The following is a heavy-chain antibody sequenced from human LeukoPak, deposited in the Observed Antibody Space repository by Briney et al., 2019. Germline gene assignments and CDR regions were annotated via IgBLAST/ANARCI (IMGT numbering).Heavy chain of an antibody. CDR3: ASPGYRYGYSFFDY. J-gene: IGHJ4*02. CDR2: IRSSSSTT. CDR1: GFTFSSYS. D-gene: IGHD5-18*01. V-gene: IGHV3-48*01. Sequence: GGSLRLSCAASGFTFSSYSMNWVRQAPGKGLEWGSYIRSSSSTTYYAGSVKGRFTISRDNAKNSLYLQMNSLRAEATAVYYCASPGYRYGYSFFDYWGQGTLVTVSS.